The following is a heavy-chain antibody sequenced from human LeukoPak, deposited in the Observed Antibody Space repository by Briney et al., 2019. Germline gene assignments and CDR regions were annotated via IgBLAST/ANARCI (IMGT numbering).Heavy chain of an antibody. CDR2: IYYSGST. CDR1: GGSISSSRYY. V-gene: IGHV4-39*01. J-gene: IGHJ3*02. Sequence: SETLSLTCTVSGGSISSSRYYWGWIRQPPGKGLEWIGSIYYSGSTYYNPSLKSRVTISVDTSKNQFSLKLSSVTAADTAVYYCASWGWGDIVVVPAATDAFDIWGQGTMVTVSS. CDR3: ASWGWGDIVVVPAATDAFDI. D-gene: IGHD2-2*01.